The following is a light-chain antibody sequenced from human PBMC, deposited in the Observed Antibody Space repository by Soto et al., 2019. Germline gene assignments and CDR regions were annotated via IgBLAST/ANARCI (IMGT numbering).Light chain of an antibody. CDR1: SSNIESNY. CDR3: AAWDDSLSGVV. V-gene: IGLV1-47*01. CDR2: RNN. Sequence: QSVLTQPPSASGTPGQRVTISCSGSSSNIESNYVYWYQQLPGTAPKLLIFRNNQRPSGVPDRFSASKSGTSASLAISGLRSEDEADYYCAAWDDSLSGVVFGGGTKVTVL. J-gene: IGLJ3*02.